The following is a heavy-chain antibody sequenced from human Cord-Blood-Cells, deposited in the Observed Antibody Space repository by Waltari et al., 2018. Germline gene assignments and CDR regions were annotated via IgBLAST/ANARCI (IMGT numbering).Heavy chain of an antibody. CDR2: IIPILGRA. V-gene: IGHV1-69*09. CDR1: GGTFSSHP. CDR3: ARDPYLFQFDP. D-gene: IGHD2-21*01. Sequence: QVQLVQSGAEVQKPESSVKVSCKASGGTFSSHPTRRVRQAPGQGLEWMVRIIPILGRANDAQKYQGRVTITADKSTSTAYMGLSSMRSEDTAVYYCARDPYLFQFDPWGQGTRVTVSS. J-gene: IGHJ5*02.